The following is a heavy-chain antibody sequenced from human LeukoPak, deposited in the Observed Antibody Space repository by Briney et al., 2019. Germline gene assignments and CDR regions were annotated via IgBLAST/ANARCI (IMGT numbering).Heavy chain of an antibody. D-gene: IGHD3-9*01. J-gene: IGHJ3*02. Sequence: SQTLSLTCAVSGGSISSGGYSWGWIRQPPGKGLEWIGYIYHSGSTYYNPSLKSRVTISVDRSKNQFSLKLSSVTAADTAVYYCARGSDILTGYSAFDIWGQGTMVTVSS. CDR1: GGSISSGGYS. V-gene: IGHV4-30-2*01. CDR3: ARGSDILTGYSAFDI. CDR2: IYHSGST.